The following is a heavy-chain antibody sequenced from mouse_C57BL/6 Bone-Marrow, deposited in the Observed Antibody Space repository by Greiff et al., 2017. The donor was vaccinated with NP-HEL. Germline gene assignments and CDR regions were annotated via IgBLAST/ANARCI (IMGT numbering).Heavy chain of an antibody. D-gene: IGHD2-12*01. CDR1: GYSFTGYF. V-gene: IGHV1-20*01. CDR3: ARAGRRGYYFDY. CDR2: INPYNGDT. Sequence: VQLQQSGPELVKPGDSVKISCKASGYSFTGYFMNWVMQSHGKSLEWIGRINPYNGDTFYNQKFKGKATLTVDKSSSTAHMELRSLTSEDSAFYYCARAGRRGYYFDYWGQGTTLTVSS. J-gene: IGHJ2*01.